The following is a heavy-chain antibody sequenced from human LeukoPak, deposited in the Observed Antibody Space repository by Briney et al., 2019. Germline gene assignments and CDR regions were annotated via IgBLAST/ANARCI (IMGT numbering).Heavy chain of an antibody. CDR3: ARSNQADDY. D-gene: IGHD1-14*01. CDR2: IRSDGSVK. CDR1: GFTFSNYG. J-gene: IGHJ4*02. V-gene: IGHV3-30*02. Sequence: GGSLRLSCAASGFTFSNYGMHWVRQAPGKGLEWVAFIRSDGSVKYYADSVKGRFTISRDNSRDTQYLQMNSLRAEDTGVYYCARSNQADDYWGQGTLVTVSS.